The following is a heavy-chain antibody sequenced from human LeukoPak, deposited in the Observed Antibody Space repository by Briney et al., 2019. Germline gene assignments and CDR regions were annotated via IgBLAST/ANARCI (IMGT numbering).Heavy chain of an antibody. CDR2: ISAYNGNT. CDR3: ARVLAFLYCSSTSCYTERDNWFDP. J-gene: IGHJ5*02. D-gene: IGHD2-2*02. CDR1: GYTLTELS. Sequence: GASVKVSCKVSGYTLTELSMHWVRQAPGQGLEWMGWISAYNGNTNYAQKLQGRVTMTTDTSTSTAYMELRSLRSDDTAVYYCARVLAFLYCSSTSCYTERDNWFDPWGQGTLVTVSS. V-gene: IGHV1-18*01.